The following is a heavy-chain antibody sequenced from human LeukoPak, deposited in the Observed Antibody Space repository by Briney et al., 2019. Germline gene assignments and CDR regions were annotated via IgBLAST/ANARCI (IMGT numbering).Heavy chain of an antibody. D-gene: IGHD6-13*01. J-gene: IGHJ4*02. CDR3: LRGRIAAAGAFDY. V-gene: IGHV1-2*02. CDR2: ISPRNGGS. CDR1: GYTVTSYD. Sequence: AAVKLCCKAAGYTVTSYDINCVRQAPVQGLEWMAWISPRNGGSHSAQKFHGRVTLTRDTSISIAYMERRKWTSEDPSFYYCLRGRIAAAGAFDYCGQGERVTVS.